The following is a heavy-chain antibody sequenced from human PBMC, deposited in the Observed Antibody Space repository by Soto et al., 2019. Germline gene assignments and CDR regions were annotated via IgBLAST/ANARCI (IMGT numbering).Heavy chain of an antibody. CDR3: AGRNCMDV. Sequence: EVQLVESGGGLVQPGGSLRLSCAASGFTFSNYWMHWVRQAPGKGLEWVSRINSDGSSTGYADSVKGRFTISRXNAKXXXXXXXXXXRAEDTAVYYCAGRNCMDVWGKGTTVTVSS. CDR2: INSDGSST. CDR1: GFTFSNYW. V-gene: IGHV3-74*01. J-gene: IGHJ6*03.